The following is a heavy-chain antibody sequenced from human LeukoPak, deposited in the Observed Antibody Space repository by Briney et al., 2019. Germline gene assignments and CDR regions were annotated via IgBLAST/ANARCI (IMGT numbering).Heavy chain of an antibody. Sequence: PSETLSLTCAVSGYSISSGYYWGWIRQPPGKGLEWIGSIYHSGSTYYNPSLKSRLTISVDTSKNQFSLKLSSVTAADTAVYYCASAGDDCHYFDYWGQGTLVTVSS. V-gene: IGHV4-38-2*01. D-gene: IGHD2-21*02. CDR3: ASAGDDCHYFDY. J-gene: IGHJ4*02. CDR1: GYSISSGYY. CDR2: IYHSGST.